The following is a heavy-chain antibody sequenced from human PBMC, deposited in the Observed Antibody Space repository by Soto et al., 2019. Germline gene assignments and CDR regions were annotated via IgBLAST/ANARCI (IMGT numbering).Heavy chain of an antibody. V-gene: IGHV3-23*01. CDR1: GFIFRNYA. CDR2: ISGGGGST. CDR3: AKVFSKFSSGGFDY. Sequence: EVQLLESGGGLEQPGGSLRLACTASGFIFRNYAMAWVRQAPGKGPEWVSSISGGGGSTYYADAVRGRFTISRDDSEKTLDLQMNGLRAADTAVYYCAKVFSKFSSGGFDYWGQGLRVTVSS. D-gene: IGHD6-6*01. J-gene: IGHJ4*02.